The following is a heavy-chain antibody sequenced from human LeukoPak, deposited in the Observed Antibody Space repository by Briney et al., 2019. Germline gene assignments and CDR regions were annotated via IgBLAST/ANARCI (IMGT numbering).Heavy chain of an antibody. J-gene: IGHJ4*02. CDR3: AKARFTVTNYFDY. CDR1: GFTFSSYA. V-gene: IGHV3-23*01. D-gene: IGHD4-17*01. CDR2: SRSGGGST. Sequence: GGSLRLSCAASGFTFSSYAMIWVRQAPGKGLEWVSASRSGGGSTYYADSVKGRFTISRDNSKNTLYLQMNSLRAEDTAVYYCAKARFTVTNYFDYWGQGTLVTVSS.